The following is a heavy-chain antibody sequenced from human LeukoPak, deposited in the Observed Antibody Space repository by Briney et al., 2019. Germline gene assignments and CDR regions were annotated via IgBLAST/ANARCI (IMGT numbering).Heavy chain of an antibody. Sequence: SETLSLTCTVSGGSISSSSYYWGWIRQPPGKGLEWIGSIYYSGSTYYNPSLKSRVTISVDTSKNQFSLKLSSVTAADTAVYYCARQPGIAVGTGGYYFDYWAQGTLVTVSS. CDR1: GGSISSSSYY. J-gene: IGHJ4*02. V-gene: IGHV4-39*01. CDR2: IYYSGST. D-gene: IGHD6-19*01. CDR3: ARQPGIAVGTGGYYFDY.